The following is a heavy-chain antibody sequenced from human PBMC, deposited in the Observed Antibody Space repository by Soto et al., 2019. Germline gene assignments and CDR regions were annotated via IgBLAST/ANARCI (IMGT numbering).Heavy chain of an antibody. Sequence: ASVKVSCKASGGTFSSYAINWVRQAPGQGLEWMGGIIPIFGTTNSAQKFQGRVTITADESTSTAYMELSSLRSEDTAVYYCARDDSGRGWFDPWGQGTLVTVSS. CDR1: GGTFSSYA. CDR2: IIPIFGTT. V-gene: IGHV1-69*13. J-gene: IGHJ5*02. D-gene: IGHD5-12*01. CDR3: ARDDSGRGWFDP.